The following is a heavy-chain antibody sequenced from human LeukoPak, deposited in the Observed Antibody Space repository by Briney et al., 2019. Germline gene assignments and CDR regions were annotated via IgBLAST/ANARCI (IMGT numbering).Heavy chain of an antibody. D-gene: IGHD3-22*01. V-gene: IGHV3-72*01. CDR1: GFTFSNAW. J-gene: IGHJ4*02. CDR3: SRGKDSSGHYFPDY. CDR2: SRNKANSYTT. Sequence: PGGSLRLSCAASGFTFSNAWMSWVRQAPGKGLEWVGRSRNKANSYTTEYAASVKGRFTISRDDSKNSVSLQMNSLETEDTAVYYCSRGKDSSGHYFPDYWGQGTLVTVSS.